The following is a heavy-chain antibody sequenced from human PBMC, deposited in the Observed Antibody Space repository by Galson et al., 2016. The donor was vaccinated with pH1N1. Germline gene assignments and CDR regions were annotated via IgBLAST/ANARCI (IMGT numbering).Heavy chain of an antibody. J-gene: IGHJ6*04. CDR2: ISGSGRT. CDR1: GDSVSSGDYY. Sequence: TLSLTCSVSGDSVSSGDYYWSWIRQSPGRGLEWSGCISGSGRTYYNPSLKSRLTISLDTSKNQFSLRLPSVTAADTAVYYCSRASCGGSCYYYDYYSGMDVWGKGTTVTVSS. V-gene: IGHV4-30-4*01. D-gene: IGHD2-15*01. CDR3: SRASCGGSCYYYDYYSGMDV.